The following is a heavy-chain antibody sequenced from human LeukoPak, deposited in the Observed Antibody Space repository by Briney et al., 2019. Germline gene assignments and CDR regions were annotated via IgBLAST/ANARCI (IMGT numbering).Heavy chain of an antibody. CDR3: AKAKPEWWYDY. D-gene: IGHD2-15*01. Sequence: GGSLRLSCAASGFTFDDYGMSWVRQAPGKGLEWVSGINWNGGSTGYADSVKGRFTISRDNAKNSLYLQMNSLRTEDTALYYCAKAKPEWWYDYWGQGTLVTVSS. CDR1: GFTFDDYG. J-gene: IGHJ4*02. V-gene: IGHV3-20*04. CDR2: INWNGGST.